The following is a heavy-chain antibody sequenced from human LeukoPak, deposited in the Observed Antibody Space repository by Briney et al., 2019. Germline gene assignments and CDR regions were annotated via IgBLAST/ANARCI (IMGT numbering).Heavy chain of an antibody. CDR2: IYYSGST. CDR3: ARGDRVVVAAHVLPQHYYYYYGMDV. V-gene: IGHV4-59*12. D-gene: IGHD2-15*01. Sequence: SETLSLTCTVSGGSISSYYWSWIRQPPGKGLEWIGYIYYSGSTNYNPSLKSRVTISVDTSKNQFSLKLSSVTAADTAVYYCARGDRVVVAAHVLPQHYYYYYGMDVWGQGTTVTVSS. J-gene: IGHJ6*02. CDR1: GGSISSYY.